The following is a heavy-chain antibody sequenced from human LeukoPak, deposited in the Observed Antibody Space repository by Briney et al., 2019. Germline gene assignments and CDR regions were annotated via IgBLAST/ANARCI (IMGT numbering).Heavy chain of an antibody. CDR2: IIPILGIA. CDR1: GGTFSSYA. V-gene: IGHV1-69*04. J-gene: IGHJ6*02. CDR3: ARDLAPIVVVPAATTNYYYGMDV. D-gene: IGHD2-2*01. Sequence: SVKVSCKASGGTFSSYAISWVRQAPGQGLEWMGRIIPILGIANYAQKFQGRVTITADKSTSTAYMELSSLRSEDTAVYYCARDLAPIVVVPAATTNYYYGMDVWGQGTTVTVSS.